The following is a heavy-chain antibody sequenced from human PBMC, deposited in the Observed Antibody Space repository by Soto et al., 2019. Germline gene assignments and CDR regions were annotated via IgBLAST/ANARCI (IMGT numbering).Heavy chain of an antibody. CDR2: INAGNGNT. D-gene: IGHD3-22*01. CDR1: RYTFTSYA. J-gene: IGHJ4*02. CDR3: AKDYYDSSGYYPPALLFDY. V-gene: IGHV1-3*01. Sequence: QVQLVQSGAEVKKPGASVKVSCKASRYTFTSYAMRWVRQAPGQRLEWMGWINAGNGNTKYSQKFQGRVTITRDTSASTSYMELSSLRSEDTAVYYCAKDYYDSSGYYPPALLFDYWGQGTLVTVSS.